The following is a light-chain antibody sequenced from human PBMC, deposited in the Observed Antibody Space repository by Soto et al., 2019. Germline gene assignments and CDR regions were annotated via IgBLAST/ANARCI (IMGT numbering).Light chain of an antibody. CDR2: GAS. CDR1: QSVSSSY. CDR3: QQYGSSLFT. Sequence: EIVLTQSPGTLSLSPGERATLSCRASQSVSSSYLAWYQQKPGHAPRLLIYGASSRATGIPDRFSDSGSGTDFTLTISRLEPEDFALYYCQQYGSSLFTFGPGTKVDIK. V-gene: IGKV3-20*01. J-gene: IGKJ3*01.